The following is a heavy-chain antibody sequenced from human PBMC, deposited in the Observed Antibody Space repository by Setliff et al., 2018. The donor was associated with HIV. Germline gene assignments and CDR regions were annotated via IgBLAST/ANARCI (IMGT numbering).Heavy chain of an antibody. CDR3: ARLPGYSYGPFDY. Sequence: PSETLSLTCAVSGYSISSGYYWGWIRQPPGKGLEWIGSIHHSGSSYYNPSLKSRVTISVDTSKNQFSLELSSVTAADTAVYYCARLPGYSYGPFDYWGQGTLVTVSS. CDR1: GYSISSGYY. D-gene: IGHD5-18*01. J-gene: IGHJ4*02. V-gene: IGHV4-38-2*01. CDR2: IHHSGSS.